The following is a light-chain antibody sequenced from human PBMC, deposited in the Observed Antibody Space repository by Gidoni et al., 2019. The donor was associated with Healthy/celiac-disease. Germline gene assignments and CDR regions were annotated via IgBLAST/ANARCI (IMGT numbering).Light chain of an antibody. CDR3: CSYAGSYTEV. J-gene: IGLJ1*01. CDR1: SSDVGGYNY. Sequence: QSALTQPRSVSGSPGRSVTTSCTGTSSDVGGYNYVSWYQQHPGKAPKLMIYDVSKRPSGVPDRFSGSKSGNTASLTISGLQAEDEADYYCCSYAGSYTEVFGTGTKVTVL. CDR2: DVS. V-gene: IGLV2-11*01.